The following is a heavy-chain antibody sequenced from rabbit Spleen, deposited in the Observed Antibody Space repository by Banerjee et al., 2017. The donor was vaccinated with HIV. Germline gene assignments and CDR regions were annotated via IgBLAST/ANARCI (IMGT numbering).Heavy chain of an antibody. CDR3: ARDLAGVIGWNFYL. V-gene: IGHV1S40*01. D-gene: IGHD4-1*01. CDR1: GVSFSGNSY. Sequence: QSLEESGGDLVKPGTSLTLTCIASGVSFSGNSYMCWVRQAPGKGLEWIACIDTGSSGFTYFASWAKGRFTISKTSSTTVTLQMTSLTAADTATYFCARDLAGVIGWNFYLWGQGTLVTVS. CDR2: IDTGSSGFT. J-gene: IGHJ4*01.